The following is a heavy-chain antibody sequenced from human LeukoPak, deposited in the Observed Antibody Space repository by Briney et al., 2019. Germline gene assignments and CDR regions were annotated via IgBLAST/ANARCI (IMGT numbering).Heavy chain of an antibody. CDR3: ASGGYSYGYVVPFDY. D-gene: IGHD5-18*01. CDR1: GFTFSSYE. CDR2: ISSSGSTI. V-gene: IGHV3-48*03. Sequence: GGSLRLSCAASGFTFSSYEMNCVRQAPGKGLEWVSYISSSGSTIYYADSVKGRFTISRDNAKNSLYLQMNSLRAEDTAVYYCASGGYSYGYVVPFDYWGQGALVTVSS. J-gene: IGHJ4*02.